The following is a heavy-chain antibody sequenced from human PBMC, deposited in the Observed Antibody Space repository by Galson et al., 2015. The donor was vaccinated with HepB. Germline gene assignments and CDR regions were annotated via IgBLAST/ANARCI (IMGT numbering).Heavy chain of an antibody. J-gene: IGHJ4*02. V-gene: IGHV3-23*01. D-gene: IGHD3-22*01. CDR1: GFTFSSYA. CDR3: AKWPTYYYDSSGYWGD. Sequence: SLRLSCAASGFTFSSYAMSWVRQAPGKGLEWVSAISGSGGSTYYADSVKGRFTISRDNSKNTLYLQMNSLRAEDTAVYYCAKWPTYYYDSSGYWGDWGQGTLVTVSS. CDR2: ISGSGGST.